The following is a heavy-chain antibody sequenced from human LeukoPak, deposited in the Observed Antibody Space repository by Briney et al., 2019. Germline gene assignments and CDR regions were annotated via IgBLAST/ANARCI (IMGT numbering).Heavy chain of an antibody. J-gene: IGHJ4*02. CDR3: ARDWNRYAY. D-gene: IGHD1-1*01. CDR2: TYYRGTT. CDR1: GASISSTSYY. Sequence: SDTLSLTCTVSGASISSTSYYWGWIRQPPGKGLEWIGSTYYRGTTYYNPSLKSQVTISVDTSKNQFSLQLSSVTAADTAVYYCARDWNRYAYWGQGTLVTVSS. V-gene: IGHV4-39*07.